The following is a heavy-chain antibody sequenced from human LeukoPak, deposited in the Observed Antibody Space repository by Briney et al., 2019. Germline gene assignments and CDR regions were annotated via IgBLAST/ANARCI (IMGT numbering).Heavy chain of an antibody. Sequence: SETLSLTCAVHGGSFSGYYWSWIRQPPGKGLEWIGEINHSGSINYNPSLKSRVTISVDTSKNQFSLKLSSVTAADTAVYYCARGRGSSWAIKYYYYGMDVWGQGTTVTVSS. J-gene: IGHJ6*02. CDR1: GGSFSGYY. CDR3: ARGRGSSWAIKYYYYGMDV. D-gene: IGHD6-13*01. CDR2: INHSGSI. V-gene: IGHV4-34*01.